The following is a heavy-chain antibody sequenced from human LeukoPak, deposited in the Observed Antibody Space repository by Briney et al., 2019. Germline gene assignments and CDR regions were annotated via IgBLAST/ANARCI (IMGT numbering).Heavy chain of an antibody. V-gene: IGHV1-18*01. CDR1: GYTFTSYG. J-gene: IGHJ4*02. CDR3: ARTAITMVRGVTLPFDY. D-gene: IGHD3-10*01. Sequence: ASVKVSCKASGYTFTSYGISWVRQAPGQGLEWMGWISAYNGNTNYAQKLQGRVTMTTDTFTSTAYMELRSLRSDDTAVYYCARTAITMVRGVTLPFDYWGQGTLVTVSS. CDR2: ISAYNGNT.